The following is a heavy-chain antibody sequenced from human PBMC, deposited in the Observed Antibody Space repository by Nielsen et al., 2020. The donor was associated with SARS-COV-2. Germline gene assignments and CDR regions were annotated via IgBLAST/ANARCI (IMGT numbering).Heavy chain of an antibody. J-gene: IGHJ6*02. CDR1: GFIFSCYW. Sequence: GESLKTSWAASGFIFSCYWLSWVRQAPGKGLEWVANRKQDGGNKYYADSVKGRFTISRDNSKKTLYLQMNSLRAEDTAVYYCARDPTSYYDILTVYYYGMDVWGQGTTVTVSS. D-gene: IGHD3-9*01. CDR3: ARDPTSYYDILTVYYYGMDV. V-gene: IGHV3-7*04. CDR2: RKQDGGNK.